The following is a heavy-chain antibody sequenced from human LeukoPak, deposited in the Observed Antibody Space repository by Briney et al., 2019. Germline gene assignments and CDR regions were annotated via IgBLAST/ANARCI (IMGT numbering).Heavy chain of an antibody. D-gene: IGHD1-26*01. V-gene: IGHV1-18*01. Sequence: ASVKVSCKASGYTFTSYGISWVRQAPGQGLEWMGWISAYNGNTNYAQKLQGRVTMTTDTSTSTADMELRSLRSDDTAVYYCARASSGSYPRYWGQGTLVAVSS. CDR1: GYTFTSYG. CDR3: ARASSGSYPRY. J-gene: IGHJ4*02. CDR2: ISAYNGNT.